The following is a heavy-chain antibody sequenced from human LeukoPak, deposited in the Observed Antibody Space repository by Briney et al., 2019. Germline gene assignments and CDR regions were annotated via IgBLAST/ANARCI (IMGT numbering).Heavy chain of an antibody. Sequence: GGSLRLSCVASGFTFSSYAMSWVRQAPGKGLEWVSAISGSGGSTYYADSVKGRFTISRDNSKNTLYLQMNSLRAGDTAVYYCAKDRRSRVVVTFDYWGQGTLVTVSS. CDR1: GFTFSSYA. CDR3: AKDRRSRVVVTFDY. CDR2: ISGSGGST. J-gene: IGHJ4*02. D-gene: IGHD3-22*01. V-gene: IGHV3-23*01.